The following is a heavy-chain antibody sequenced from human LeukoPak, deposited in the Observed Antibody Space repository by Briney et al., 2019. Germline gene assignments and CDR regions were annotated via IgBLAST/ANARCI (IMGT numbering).Heavy chain of an antibody. CDR3: ARDRSIIVVVPAATDYYGMDV. Sequence: GSSVKVSCKASGGTFSSYAISWVRQAPGQGLEWMGRIIPILGIANYAQKFQGRVTITADKSTSTAYMELSSLRSEDTAVYYCARDRSIIVVVPAATDYYGMDVWGQGTTVTVSS. V-gene: IGHV1-69*04. J-gene: IGHJ6*02. D-gene: IGHD2-2*01. CDR1: GGTFSSYA. CDR2: IIPILGIA.